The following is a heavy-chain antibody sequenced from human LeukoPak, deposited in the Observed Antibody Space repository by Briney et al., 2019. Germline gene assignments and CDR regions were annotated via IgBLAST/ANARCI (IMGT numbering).Heavy chain of an antibody. CDR2: INHSGST. D-gene: IGHD3-22*01. CDR1: GGSFSGYY. J-gene: IGHJ5*02. Sequence: SETLSLTCAVYGGSFSGYYWSWIRQPPGKGLEWIGEINHSGSTNYNPSLKSRVTISVDTSKNQFSLKLSSVTAADTAVYYCARHGPLGGDHYYDSSGYYYGFDPWGQGTLVTVSS. CDR3: ARHGPLGGDHYYDSSGYYYGFDP. V-gene: IGHV4-34*01.